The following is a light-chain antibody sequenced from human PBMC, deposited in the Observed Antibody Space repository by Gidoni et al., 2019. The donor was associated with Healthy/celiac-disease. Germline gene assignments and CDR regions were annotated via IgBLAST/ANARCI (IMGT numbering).Light chain of an antibody. J-gene: IGKJ5*01. CDR3: QQLNSYPIT. CDR2: AAS. Sequence: DIQSTQSPSFLSASVGDRVTITCRASQGISSYLAWYQQKPGKAPKLLIYAASTLQSGVPSRFRGSGSGTEFTLTISSLQPEDFATYYCQQLNSYPITFGQGTRLEIK. CDR1: QGISSY. V-gene: IGKV1-9*01.